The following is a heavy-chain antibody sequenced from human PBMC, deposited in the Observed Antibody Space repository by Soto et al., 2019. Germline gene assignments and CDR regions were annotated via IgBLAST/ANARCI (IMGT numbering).Heavy chain of an antibody. J-gene: IGHJ6*02. CDR3: ARKFPISAGLDV. V-gene: IGHV1-46*01. CDR1: GYNFTMYF. CDR2: LNPATGRT. D-gene: IGHD2-21*01. Sequence: GSVKVSFKASGYNFTMYFIHLVRQAPGQGLEWMGVLNPATGRTTYAQKFQGRITVTGYTSTSIVNMDLNSLRSEDTAIYYCARKFPISAGLDVWGQGTPVTVS.